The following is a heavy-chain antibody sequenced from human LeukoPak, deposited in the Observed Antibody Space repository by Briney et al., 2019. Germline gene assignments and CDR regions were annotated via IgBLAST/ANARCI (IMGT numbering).Heavy chain of an antibody. CDR2: INHSGST. V-gene: IGHV4-34*01. D-gene: IGHD3-22*01. CDR3: ARKWPRDSSGYYYNGFDM. Sequence: PSETLSLTCAVYSGSFSGYYWSWIRQSPGKGLEWIGEINHSGSTNYNPSLKSRVTISVDTSKNQFSLKLNSVTAADTAVYYRARKWPRDSSGYYYNGFDMWGQGTMVTVSS. CDR1: SGSFSGYY. J-gene: IGHJ3*02.